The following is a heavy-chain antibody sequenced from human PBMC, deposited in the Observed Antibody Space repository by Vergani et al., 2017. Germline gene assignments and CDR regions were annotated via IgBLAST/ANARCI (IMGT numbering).Heavy chain of an antibody. CDR1: GFTFSSYW. CDR2: INSDGSST. Sequence: EVQLVESGGGLVQPGGSLRLSCAASGFTFSSYWMHWVRQAPGKGLVWVSRINSDGSSTSYADSVKGRFTISRDNANNTLYLQMNSLRAEDTAVYYWARAQCSSTSCYDWGAFDIWGQGTMVTVSS. D-gene: IGHD2-2*01. V-gene: IGHV3-74*01. CDR3: ARAQCSSTSCYDWGAFDI. J-gene: IGHJ3*02.